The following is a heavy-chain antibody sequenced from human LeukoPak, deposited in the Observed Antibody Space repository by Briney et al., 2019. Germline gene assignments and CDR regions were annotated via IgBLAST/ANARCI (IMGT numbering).Heavy chain of an antibody. J-gene: IGHJ6*04. D-gene: IGHD3-10*02. CDR2: ISESGRSI. Sequence: PGGSLRLSCAASGFTFSSYEMSWVRQAPGKGLEWVSYISESGRSIYYADSVRGRFTISRDNAKNSLYLQMNSLRAEDTAVYYCAELGITMIGGVWGKGTTVTISS. CDR1: GFTFSSYE. CDR3: AELGITMIGGV. V-gene: IGHV3-48*03.